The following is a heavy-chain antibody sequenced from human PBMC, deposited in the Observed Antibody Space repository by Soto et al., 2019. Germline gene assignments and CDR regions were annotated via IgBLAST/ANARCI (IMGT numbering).Heavy chain of an antibody. CDR3: TTGSVEGF. D-gene: IGHD2-15*01. CDR2: IKTRDAGERT. V-gene: IGHV3-15*07. CDR1: GFSFSNAW. J-gene: IGHJ6*02. Sequence: EVQLVDSGGGLVKPGGSLRLSCEASGFSFSNAWMNWVRQAPGKGLEWVGRIKTRDAGERTNYAAPVQGRFTTSRDDSKNTLYLQMNSLKTEDTAVYYCTTGSVEGFWGQGTTVTVSS.